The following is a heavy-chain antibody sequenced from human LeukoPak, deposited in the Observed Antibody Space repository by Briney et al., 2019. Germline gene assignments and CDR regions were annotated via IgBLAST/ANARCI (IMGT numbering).Heavy chain of an antibody. Sequence: PGGSLRLSCAASGFTFSTYAMHWVRQAPGKGLEWVAVISCDGSNEYYADSVKGRFSISRDNSKDTLYVQMNSLRVEDTAVYYCARDSWGFDYWGQGTLVTVSS. V-gene: IGHV3-30-3*01. CDR3: ARDSWGFDY. D-gene: IGHD6-13*01. CDR2: ISCDGSNE. CDR1: GFTFSTYA. J-gene: IGHJ4*02.